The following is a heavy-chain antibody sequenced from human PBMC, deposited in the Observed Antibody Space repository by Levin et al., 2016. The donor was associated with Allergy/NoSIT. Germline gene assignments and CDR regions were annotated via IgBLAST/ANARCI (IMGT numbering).Heavy chain of an antibody. CDR2: IKQDGGEK. J-gene: IGHJ6*02. V-gene: IGHV3-7*03. CDR3: ARDDFVQTERYYHGMDV. Sequence: WIRQPPGKGLEWVATIKQDGGEKYHVDSVKGRFTISRDNARNSLFLQMNGLRAEDTAVYYCARDDFVQTERYYHGMDVWGQGTTVTVSS. D-gene: IGHD1-1*01.